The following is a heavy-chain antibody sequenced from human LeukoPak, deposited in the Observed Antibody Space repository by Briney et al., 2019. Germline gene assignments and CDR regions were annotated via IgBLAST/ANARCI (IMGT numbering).Heavy chain of an antibody. CDR3: ANGVHYYGMDV. CDR1: GFISSDYW. CDR2: IKADGSVK. Sequence: GGSLRLSCAASGFISSDYWMSWVRQGPGKGLEWVANIKADGSVKSYVDSVKGRFTISRDNAKNSVYLQMNSLRAEDTAVYYCANGVHYYGMDVWGQGTTVTVSS. D-gene: IGHD3-10*01. J-gene: IGHJ6*02. V-gene: IGHV3-7*03.